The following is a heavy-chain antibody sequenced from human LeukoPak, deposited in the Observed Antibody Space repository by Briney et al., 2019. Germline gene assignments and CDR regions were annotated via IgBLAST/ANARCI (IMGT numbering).Heavy chain of an antibody. CDR3: ATETVASASFDY. CDR2: IYYSGST. CDR1: GVSISSYY. V-gene: IGHV4-59*01. Sequence: SETLSLTCSVSGVSISSYYWTWIRQPPGRGLEWIGYIYYSGSTNYNSSLKSRATISLDTSKKQFSLKLTSVTAADTAVYYCATETVASASFDYWGQGILVTVSS. D-gene: IGHD6-19*01. J-gene: IGHJ4*02.